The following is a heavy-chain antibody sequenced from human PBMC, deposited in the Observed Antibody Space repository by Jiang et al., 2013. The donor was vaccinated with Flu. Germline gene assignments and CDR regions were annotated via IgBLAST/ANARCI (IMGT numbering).Heavy chain of an antibody. Sequence: VQLVESGGGVVQPGRSLRLSCAASGFTFSSYGMHWVRQAPGKGLEWVAVILYDGSNKYYADSVKGRFTISRDNSKNTLYLQMNSLRAEDTAVYYCAREVLFSSWYGQYNWFDPWGQGTLVTVSS. CDR3: AREVLFSSWYGQYNWFDP. CDR2: ILYDGSNK. J-gene: IGHJ5*02. CDR1: GFTFSSYG. V-gene: IGHV3-33*01. D-gene: IGHD6-13*01.